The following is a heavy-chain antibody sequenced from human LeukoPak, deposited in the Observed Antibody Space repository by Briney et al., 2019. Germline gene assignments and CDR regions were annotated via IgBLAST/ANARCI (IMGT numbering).Heavy chain of an antibody. J-gene: IGHJ4*02. CDR3: ARGPTRYYFDY. V-gene: IGHV4-59*01. CDR2: VYSSGST. CDR1: GGSISNYY. Sequence: SETLSLTCTVSGGSISNYYWSWIRPPPGRGLEWIGYVYSSGSTNYNPSLKSRVTISVDTSKNQLSLKLSSVTAADTAVYYCARGPTRYYFDYSGQGTLVTVSS.